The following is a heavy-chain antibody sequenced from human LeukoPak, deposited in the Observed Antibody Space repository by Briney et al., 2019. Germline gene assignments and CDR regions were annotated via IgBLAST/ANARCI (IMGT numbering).Heavy chain of an antibody. V-gene: IGHV3-30-3*01. Sequence: GRSLRLSCAASGFTFSSYAMHWVRQAPGKGLEWVAVISYDGSNKYYADSVKGRFTISRDNSKNTLYLQMNSLRAEDTAVYYCARDFTLRFLEWLPLGYFDYWGQGTLVTVSS. D-gene: IGHD3-3*01. CDR1: GFTFSSYA. J-gene: IGHJ4*02. CDR3: ARDFTLRFLEWLPLGYFDY. CDR2: ISYDGSNK.